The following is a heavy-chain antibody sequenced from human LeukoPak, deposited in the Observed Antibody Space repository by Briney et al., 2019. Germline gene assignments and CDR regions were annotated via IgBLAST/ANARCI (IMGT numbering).Heavy chain of an antibody. V-gene: IGHV4-38-2*01. J-gene: IGHJ6*03. CDR1: GYSISSGYY. CDR2: IYHSGST. CDR3: ASRYCSSTSRSPYYYYYMDV. D-gene: IGHD2-2*01. Sequence: SETLSLTCAVSGYSISSGYYWGWIRQPPGKGLEWIGSIYHSGSTYYNPSLKSRVTISVDTSNNQFSLKLCSGTAADTAVYYCASRYCSSTSRSPYYYYYMDVWGKGTTVTVSS.